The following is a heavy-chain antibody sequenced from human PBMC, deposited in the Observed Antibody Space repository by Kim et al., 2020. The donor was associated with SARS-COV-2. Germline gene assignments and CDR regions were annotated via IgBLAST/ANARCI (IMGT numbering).Heavy chain of an antibody. V-gene: IGHV4-39*01. Sequence: SETLSHTCTVSGGSISSSSYYWGWIRQPPGKGLEWIGSIYYSGSTYYNPSLKSRVTISVDTSKNQFSLKLSSVTAADTAVYYCARRPVLTGTIDYWGQGTLVTVSS. J-gene: IGHJ4*02. CDR1: GGSISSSSYY. CDR2: IYYSGST. D-gene: IGHD3-9*01. CDR3: ARRPVLTGTIDY.